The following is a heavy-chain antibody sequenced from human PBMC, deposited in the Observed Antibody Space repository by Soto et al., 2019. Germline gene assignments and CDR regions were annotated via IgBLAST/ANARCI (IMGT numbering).Heavy chain of an antibody. Sequence: QITLKESGPTLVKPTQTLTLTCTFSGYSLTTRVEGVGWVRQPPGKALEWLSLIYWDNYKRISPSPESRLTITKDTSKNQVVLTMTNMDPVDTATYYCAHLPAGYSGDAFDVWGQGTLVNVSS. V-gene: IGHV2-5*02. CDR3: AHLPAGYSGDAFDV. J-gene: IGHJ3*01. CDR2: IYWDNYK. CDR1: GYSLTTRVEG. D-gene: IGHD3-22*01.